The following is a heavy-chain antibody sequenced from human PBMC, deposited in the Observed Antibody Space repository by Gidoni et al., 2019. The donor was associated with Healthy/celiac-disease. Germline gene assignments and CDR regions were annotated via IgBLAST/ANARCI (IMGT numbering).Heavy chain of an antibody. CDR2: INPSGGST. CDR3: ARDLQGRYYESTLPHY. Sequence: QVHLVHPGAEMKKPGASVKVSCTPSVYTFPSYYMHWVRQAPGQGLEWMGIINPSGGSTSYAQKFQGRVTMTRDTSTSTVYMELSSLRSEDTAVYYCARDLQGRYYESTLPHYWGQGTLVTVSS. D-gene: IGHD3-22*01. J-gene: IGHJ4*02. V-gene: IGHV1-46*01. CDR1: VYTFPSYY.